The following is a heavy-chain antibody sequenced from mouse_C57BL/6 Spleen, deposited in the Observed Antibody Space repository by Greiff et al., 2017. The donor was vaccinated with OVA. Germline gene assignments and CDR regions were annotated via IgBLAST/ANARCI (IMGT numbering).Heavy chain of an antibody. J-gene: IGHJ4*01. D-gene: IGHD2-3*01. CDR1: GFTFSDYY. V-gene: IGHV5-16*01. CDR3: ARGWLLQGYYAMDY. CDR2: INYDGSST. Sequence: EVKLVESEGGLVQPGSSMKLSCTASGFTFSDYYMAWVRQVPEKGLEWVANINYDGSSTYYLDSLKSRFIISRDNAKNILYLQMSSLKSEDTATYYCARGWLLQGYYAMDYWGQGTSVTVSS.